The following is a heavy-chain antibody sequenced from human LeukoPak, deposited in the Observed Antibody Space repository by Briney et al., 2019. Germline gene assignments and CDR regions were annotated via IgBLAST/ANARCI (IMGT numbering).Heavy chain of an antibody. CDR2: IYKSGST. CDR3: ARDLTAQNWFDP. Sequence: ETLSLTCTVSGGSISNSYWSWLRQSPGKGLEWIGYIYKSGSTNYNLSLKSRVTISVDTSKNQFSLKLSSVTAADTAVYYCARDLTAQNWFDPWGQGTLVTVSS. V-gene: IGHV4-59*01. J-gene: IGHJ5*02. CDR1: GGSISNSY.